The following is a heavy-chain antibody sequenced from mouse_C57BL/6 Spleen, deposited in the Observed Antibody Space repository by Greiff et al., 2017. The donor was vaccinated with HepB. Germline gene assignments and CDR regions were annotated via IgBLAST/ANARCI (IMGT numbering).Heavy chain of an antibody. CDR3: ARFYYGSSYDYYAMDY. V-gene: IGHV5-4*03. CDR1: GFTFSSYA. Sequence: EVKLEESGGGLVKPGGSLKLSCAASGFTFSSYAMSWVRQTPEKRLEWVATISDGGSYTYYPDNVKGRFTISRDNAKNNLYLQMSHLKSEDTAMYYCARFYYGSSYDYYAMDYWGQGTSVTVSS. D-gene: IGHD1-1*01. CDR2: ISDGGSYT. J-gene: IGHJ4*01.